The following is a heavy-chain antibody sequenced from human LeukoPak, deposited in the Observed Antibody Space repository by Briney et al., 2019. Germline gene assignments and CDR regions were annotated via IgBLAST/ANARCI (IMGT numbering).Heavy chain of an antibody. CDR3: ARDRDGYKPGGFDY. D-gene: IGHD5-24*01. V-gene: IGHV1-2*06. Sequence: ASVKVSCKASGYTFTGYYMHWVRQAPGQGLEWMGRINPNSGGTNYAQKFQGRVTMTRDTSISTAYMELSRLRSDDTAVYYGARDRDGYKPGGFDYWGQGTLVTVSS. CDR2: INPNSGGT. J-gene: IGHJ4*02. CDR1: GYTFTGYY.